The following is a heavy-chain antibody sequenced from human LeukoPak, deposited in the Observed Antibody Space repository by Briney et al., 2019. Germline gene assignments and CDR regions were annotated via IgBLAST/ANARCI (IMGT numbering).Heavy chain of an antibody. CDR1: GFTFSSYE. Sequence: GGSLRLSCAASGFTFSSYEMNWVRQALGKWLEWVSYISSSGSTIYYADSVKGRFTISRDNAKNSLYLQMNSLRAEDTAVYYCARETETDAEGGITGTTSYYYYYMDVWGKGTTVTVSS. D-gene: IGHD1-7*01. J-gene: IGHJ6*03. V-gene: IGHV3-48*03. CDR3: ARETETDAEGGITGTTSYYYYYMDV. CDR2: ISSSGSTI.